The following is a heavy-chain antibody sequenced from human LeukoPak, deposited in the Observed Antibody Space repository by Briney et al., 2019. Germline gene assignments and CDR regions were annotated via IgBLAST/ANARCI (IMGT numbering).Heavy chain of an antibody. Sequence: ASVKVSCKASGYIFSNYGITWVRQAPGHGLEWMGWFSGHSGNTNYAQKFQDRATMTTDTSTSTAYMELRSLRFDDTAVYYCARDFAWGSGGAPIDDNWLDPWGQGILVTASS. CDR1: GYIFSNYG. CDR3: ARDFAWGSGGAPIDDNWLDP. J-gene: IGHJ5*02. CDR2: FSGHSGNT. D-gene: IGHD7-27*01. V-gene: IGHV1-18*01.